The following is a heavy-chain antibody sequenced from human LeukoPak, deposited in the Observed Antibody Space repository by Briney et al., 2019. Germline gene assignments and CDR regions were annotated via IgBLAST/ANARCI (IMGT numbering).Heavy chain of an antibody. J-gene: IGHJ4*02. CDR3: AKRGVVIRVILVGFHKEAYYFDS. D-gene: IGHD3-22*01. CDR1: GITLSNYG. CDR2: ISGSGGGT. Sequence: GGSLRLSCAVSGITLSNYGMSWVRQAPGKGLEWVTGISGSGGGTNYADAVKGRFTISRDNRKNTLHLQMNSLRAEDTAVYFCAKRGVVIRVILVGFHKEAYYFDSWGQGALVIVSS. V-gene: IGHV3-23*01.